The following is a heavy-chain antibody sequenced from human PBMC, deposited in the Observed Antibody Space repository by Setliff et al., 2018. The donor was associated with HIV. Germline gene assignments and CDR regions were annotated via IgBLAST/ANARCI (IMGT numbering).Heavy chain of an antibody. J-gene: IGHJ5*02. D-gene: IGHD2-15*01. Sequence: GGSLRLSCVASGLTFNDYWMHWVRQVPGRGLEWLSHINTDGTFTSYADSVKGRFTISRDNAKNTLYLQMTTLTTEDTAVYYCAREGCGDGTCYNWFDPWGQGTLVTVSS. CDR3: AREGCGDGTCYNWFDP. CDR1: GLTFNDYW. CDR2: INTDGTFT. V-gene: IGHV3-74*03.